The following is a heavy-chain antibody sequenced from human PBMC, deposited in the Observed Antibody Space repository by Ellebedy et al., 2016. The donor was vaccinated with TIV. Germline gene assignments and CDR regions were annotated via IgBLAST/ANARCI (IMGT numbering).Heavy chain of an antibody. CDR1: GFTVSSSY. Sequence: GESLKISCAASGFTVSSSYMSWVRQAPGKGPEWVSVIYSGGSTYYADSVKGRFTISRHNSKNTLYLQMNSLRAEDTAVYYCASGYCGGDCYSSGAFDIWGLGTMVTVSS. V-gene: IGHV3-53*04. CDR3: ASGYCGGDCYSSGAFDI. J-gene: IGHJ3*02. CDR2: IYSGGST. D-gene: IGHD2-21*02.